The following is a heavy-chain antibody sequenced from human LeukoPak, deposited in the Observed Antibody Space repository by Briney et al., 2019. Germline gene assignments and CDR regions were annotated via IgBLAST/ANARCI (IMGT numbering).Heavy chain of an antibody. CDR2: IYYSGST. J-gene: IGHJ6*02. CDR1: GGSISSYY. D-gene: IGHD2-21*02. Sequence: PSETLSLTCTVSGGSISSYYWSWIRQLPGKGLEWIGYIYYSGSTNYNPSLKSRVTISVDTSKNQFSLKLSSVIAADTAVYYCARTASRRYYYYYGMDVWGQGTTVTVSS. V-gene: IGHV4-59*01. CDR3: ARTASRRYYYYYGMDV.